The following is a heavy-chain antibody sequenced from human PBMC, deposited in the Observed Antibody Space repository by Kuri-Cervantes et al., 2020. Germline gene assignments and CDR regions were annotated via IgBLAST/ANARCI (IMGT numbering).Heavy chain of an antibody. J-gene: IGHJ2*01. CDR3: ARDLSPTTVTAYWYFDL. CDR1: GLTHSFYW. D-gene: IGHD4-17*01. V-gene: IGHV3-7*01. CDR2: IKQDGSER. Sequence: GESLKISCAASGLTHSFYWMSWVRQAPGKGLEWVANIKQDGSERHYVDSVKGRFTISRDNAKNSLYLQMNSLRAEDTAVYYCARDLSPTTVTAYWYFDLWGRGTLVTVSS.